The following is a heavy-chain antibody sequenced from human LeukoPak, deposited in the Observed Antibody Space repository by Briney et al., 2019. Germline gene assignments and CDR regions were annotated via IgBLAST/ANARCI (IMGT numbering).Heavy chain of an antibody. Sequence: GGSLRLSCAASGFTFSSYGMHWVRQAPGKGLEWVAVISYDGSNKYYADSVKGRFTISRDNSKNTLYLQMNSLRAEDTAVYYCASGMDYFYYYMDVWGRGTTVTVSS. V-gene: IGHV3-30*03. CDR2: ISYDGSNK. CDR1: GFTFSSYG. J-gene: IGHJ6*03. CDR3: ASGMDYFYYYMDV.